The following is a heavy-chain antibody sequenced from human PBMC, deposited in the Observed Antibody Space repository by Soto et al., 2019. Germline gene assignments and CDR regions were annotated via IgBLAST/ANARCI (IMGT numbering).Heavy chain of an antibody. CDR1: GYTFRGYG. CDR2: ISSDKTII. Sequence: PGGSLRLSCEGFGYTFRGYGMIWVRQAPGKGLECVSYISSDKTIIYYADSVKGRFTISRDNAKNSLYLQMNSLRAEDTAVYYCARGAGYCSSTSCYMDYYYYYGMDVWGQGTTVTVSS. D-gene: IGHD2-2*01. V-gene: IGHV3-48*04. J-gene: IGHJ6*02. CDR3: ARGAGYCSSTSCYMDYYYYYGMDV.